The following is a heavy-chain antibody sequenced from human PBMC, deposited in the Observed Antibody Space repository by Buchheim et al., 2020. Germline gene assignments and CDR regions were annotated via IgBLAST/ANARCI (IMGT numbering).Heavy chain of an antibody. CDR2: ITSGGTTI. Sequence: EVQLVESGGGLVQPGGSLRLSCAASGFTFSSYEMNWVRQAPGKGLEWVSYITSGGTTIYYAGSVKGRFTISRDNATHSLYLPMNSLRAEDTAIYYCGGGSYFDYWGQGTL. CDR3: GGGSYFDY. V-gene: IGHV3-48*03. J-gene: IGHJ4*02. CDR1: GFTFSSYE. D-gene: IGHD3-16*01.